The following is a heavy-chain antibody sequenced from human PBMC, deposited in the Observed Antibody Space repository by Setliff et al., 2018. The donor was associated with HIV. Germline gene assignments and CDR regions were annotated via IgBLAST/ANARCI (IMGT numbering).Heavy chain of an antibody. CDR1: GFIFSSYA. D-gene: IGHD6-13*01. CDR3: AREDSSWYGSLDY. V-gene: IGHV3-23*01. J-gene: IGHJ4*02. Sequence: GSLRLSCAASGFIFSSYAMTWVRQAPGKGLEWVSTIRGSGSGDTTHYADFVKGRFTISRDNSKNTVYLQMNSLRAEDMAIYYCAREDSSWYGSLDYWGQGTPVTVSS. CDR2: IRGSGSGDTT.